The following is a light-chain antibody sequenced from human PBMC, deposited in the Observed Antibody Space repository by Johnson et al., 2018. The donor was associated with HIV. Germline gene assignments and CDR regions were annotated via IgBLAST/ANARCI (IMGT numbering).Light chain of an antibody. CDR2: ENN. J-gene: IGLJ1*01. CDR1: SSNIGNNY. CDR3: GTWDSSLSAHYV. Sequence: QAVLTQPPSVSAAPGQKVTISCSGSSSNIGNNYVSWYQQLPGTAPKLLIYENNKRPSGIPDRFSGSKSGTSATLGLTGLQTGDEADDYCGTWDSSLSAHYVFGTGTKVNVL. V-gene: IGLV1-51*02.